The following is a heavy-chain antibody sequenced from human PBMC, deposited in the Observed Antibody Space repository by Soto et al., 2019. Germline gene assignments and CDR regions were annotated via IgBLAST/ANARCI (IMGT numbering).Heavy chain of an antibody. CDR2: VYHTGST. V-gene: IGHV4-39*01. D-gene: IGHD3-22*01. CDR3: MTEYSGYSADPMYYGLEF. J-gene: IGHJ6*02. Sequence: PSETLSLTCTVSAGFTSSTSYYWAWVRQPPGKGLEWIGNVYHTGSTNYNPSLKSRVTISVDTSQNLFSLRLKSVTARDTAVYHCMTEYSGYSADPMYYGLEFWGQGTTVTVSS. CDR1: AGFTSSTSYY.